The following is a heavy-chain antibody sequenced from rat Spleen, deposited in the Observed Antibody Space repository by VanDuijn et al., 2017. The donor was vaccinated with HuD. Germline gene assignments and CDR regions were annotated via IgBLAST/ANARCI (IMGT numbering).Heavy chain of an antibody. V-gene: IGHV2-13*01. CDR2: IWAGGGT. Sequence: QVQLKESGPGLVQPSQTLSLTCTVSGFSLTSYHVSWVRQPPGKSLEWMGIIWAGGGTNYNSAVKSRLSISRDTSKSQVLLKMNSLQPEDTGTYYCARHLREASGVMDAWGQGASVTVSS. CDR3: ARHLREASGVMDA. D-gene: IGHD4-3*01. J-gene: IGHJ4*01. CDR1: GFSLTSYH.